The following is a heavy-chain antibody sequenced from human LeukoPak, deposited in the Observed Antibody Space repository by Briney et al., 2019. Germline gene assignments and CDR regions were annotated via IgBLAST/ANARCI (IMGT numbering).Heavy chain of an antibody. D-gene: IGHD3-9*01. V-gene: IGHV1-69*06. Sequence: GASVKVSCKVSGGTFSSYAISWVRQAPGQGLEWMGGIIPIFGTANYAQKFQGRVTITADKSTSTAYMELSSLRSEDTAVYYCASTPDILTGYYPFLYFDYWGQGTLVTVSS. CDR3: ASTPDILTGYYPFLYFDY. J-gene: IGHJ4*02. CDR1: GGTFSSYA. CDR2: IIPIFGTA.